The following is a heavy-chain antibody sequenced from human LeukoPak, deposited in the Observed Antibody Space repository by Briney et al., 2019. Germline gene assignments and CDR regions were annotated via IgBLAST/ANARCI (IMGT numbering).Heavy chain of an antibody. V-gene: IGHV4-4*07. CDR3: ARKSKSYDGSGFYHDS. D-gene: IGHD3-22*01. Sequence: PSETLSLTCTVSGGSISSYYWSWIRQPAGKGLEWIGRICTSGRTDYNPPLRSRLTMSVDPSKNHFSLKLWSVTAADTAVYYCARKSKSYDGSGFYHDSWGQGTLVTVSS. J-gene: IGHJ4*02. CDR1: GGSISSYY. CDR2: ICTSGRT.